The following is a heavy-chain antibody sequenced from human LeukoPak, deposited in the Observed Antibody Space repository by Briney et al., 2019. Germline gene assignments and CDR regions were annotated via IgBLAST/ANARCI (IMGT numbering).Heavy chain of an antibody. CDR1: GYTFTSYG. CDR2: ISAYNGNT. J-gene: IGHJ4*02. D-gene: IGHD6-19*01. CDR3: ARGRGSGWSGDRFDY. Sequence: GASVKVSCKASGYTFTSYGISLVRQAPGQGLECMGWISAYNGNTNYAQKLQGRVTMTTDTSTSTAYMELRSLRSDDTAVYYCARGRGSGWSGDRFDYWGQGTMVTVSS. V-gene: IGHV1-18*01.